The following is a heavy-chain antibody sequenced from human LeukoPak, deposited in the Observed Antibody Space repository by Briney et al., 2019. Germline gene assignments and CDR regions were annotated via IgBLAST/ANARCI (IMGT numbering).Heavy chain of an antibody. Sequence: PGGSLRLSCAASGFTFSSYAMSWVRQAPGKRLEWVSAISGSGGSTYYADSVKGRFTISRDNSRNTLYLQMSSLRAEDTAVYYCAKARTYCSGGSCFYDYWGQGTPVTVSS. V-gene: IGHV3-23*01. CDR1: GFTFSSYA. D-gene: IGHD2-15*01. J-gene: IGHJ4*02. CDR3: AKARTYCSGGSCFYDY. CDR2: ISGSGGST.